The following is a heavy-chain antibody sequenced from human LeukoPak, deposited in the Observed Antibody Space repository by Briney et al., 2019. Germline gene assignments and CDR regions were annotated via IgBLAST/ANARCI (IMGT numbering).Heavy chain of an antibody. Sequence: GSLRLSCAASGFTFSSYWMSWVRQAPGKGLEWVANIKQDGSEKYYVDSVKGRFTISRDNAKNSLYLQMNSLRAEDTAVYYCARVLYYGSGSYVPPTVTYYMDVWGKGTTVTISS. D-gene: IGHD3-10*01. CDR2: IKQDGSEK. V-gene: IGHV3-7*01. CDR3: ARVLYYGSGSYVPPTVTYYMDV. CDR1: GFTFSSYW. J-gene: IGHJ6*03.